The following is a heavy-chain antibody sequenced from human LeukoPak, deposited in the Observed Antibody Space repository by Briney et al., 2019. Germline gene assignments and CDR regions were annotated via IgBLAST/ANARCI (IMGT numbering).Heavy chain of an antibody. CDR3: AKDRHSTPDY. CDR1: GLIVSSNY. J-gene: IGHJ4*02. Sequence: PGGSLRLSCAASGLIVSSNYMTWVRQAPGKGLEWVSVIYSGGSIYYADSVKGRFTISRDNSKNTLYLQMNSLRAEDTAVYYCAKDRHSTPDYWGQGTLVTVSS. D-gene: IGHD6-13*01. V-gene: IGHV3-53*01. CDR2: IYSGGSI.